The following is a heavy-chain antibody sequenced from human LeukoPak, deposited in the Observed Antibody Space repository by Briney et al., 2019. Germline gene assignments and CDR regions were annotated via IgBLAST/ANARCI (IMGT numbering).Heavy chain of an antibody. CDR3: ARRQEGHDY. V-gene: IGHV4-61*02. J-gene: IGHJ4*02. CDR2: IYTTGST. Sequence: PSETLSLTCSVSGVSIANTLYYWNWLRQPAGKGLEWIGRIYTTGSTDYNPSLKSRVTISLDTARNQFSLKVSSVTAADTAVYYCARRQEGHDYWGQGTLVTVSS. CDR1: GVSIANTLYY.